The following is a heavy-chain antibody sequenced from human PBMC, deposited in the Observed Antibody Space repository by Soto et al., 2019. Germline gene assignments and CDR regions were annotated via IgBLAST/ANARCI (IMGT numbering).Heavy chain of an antibody. CDR2: ISSSGSTI. Sequence: EVQLVESGGGLVQPGGSLRLSCAASGFTFSSYEMNWVRQAPGKGLEWVSYISSSGSTIYYADSVKGRFTISRDNAKNSLYLQMNSLRAEDTAVYYCARDATDSSSWYTWYFDLWRRGSLVTVSS. D-gene: IGHD6-13*01. CDR1: GFTFSSYE. V-gene: IGHV3-48*03. CDR3: ARDATDSSSWYTWYFDL. J-gene: IGHJ2*01.